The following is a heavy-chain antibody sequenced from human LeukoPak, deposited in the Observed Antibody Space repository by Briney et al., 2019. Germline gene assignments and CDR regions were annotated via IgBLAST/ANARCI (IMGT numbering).Heavy chain of an antibody. V-gene: IGHV3-30*12. Sequence: GGSLRLSCAASGFTFSSYGMHWVRQAPGKGLEWVAYIQYDGSNEQYADSVKGRFTISRDNAKNSLYLQMNSLRAEDTALYYCARQADTAMLIWSFTDYWGQGTLVTVSS. CDR1: GFTFSSYG. J-gene: IGHJ4*02. D-gene: IGHD5-18*01. CDR3: ARQADTAMLIWSFTDY. CDR2: IQYDGSNE.